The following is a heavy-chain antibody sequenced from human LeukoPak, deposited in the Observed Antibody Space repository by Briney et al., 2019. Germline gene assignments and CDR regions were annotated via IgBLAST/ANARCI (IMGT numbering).Heavy chain of an antibody. CDR3: ARDRAVGGYEGDVDY. J-gene: IGHJ4*02. V-gene: IGHV1-46*01. D-gene: IGHD5-12*01. Sequence: ASVKVSCKASGYTFTTYYRHWVRQAPGQGLEWMGVINPSGGSTSYAQKFQGRVTMTRDTTTSTVYMGLSSLRSEDTAVYYCARDRAVGGYEGDVDYWGQGTLVTVSS. CDR1: GYTFTTYY. CDR2: INPSGGST.